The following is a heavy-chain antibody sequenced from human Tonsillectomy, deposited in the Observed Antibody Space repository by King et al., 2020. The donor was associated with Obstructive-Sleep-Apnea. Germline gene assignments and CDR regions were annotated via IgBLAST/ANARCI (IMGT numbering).Heavy chain of an antibody. CDR1: GFTFSSYA. CDR2: ISGSGGST. V-gene: IGHV3-23*04. Sequence: EVQLVESGGGLVQPGGSLRLSCAASGFTFSSYAMSWVRQAPGKGLEWVSAISGSGGSTYYADSGKGRFTISRDNSKNTLYLQMNSLRAEDTAVYYCSKDQYDFWSGYYYYYYGMDVWGQGTTVTVSS. D-gene: IGHD3-3*01. J-gene: IGHJ6*02. CDR3: SKDQYDFWSGYYYYYYGMDV.